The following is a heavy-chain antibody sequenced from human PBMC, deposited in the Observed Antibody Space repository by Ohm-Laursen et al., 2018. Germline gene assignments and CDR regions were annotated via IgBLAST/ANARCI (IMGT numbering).Heavy chain of an antibody. CDR1: GGSISTFY. CDR2: IYYSGST. V-gene: IGHV4-59*01. Sequence: GTLSLTCAVSGGSISTFYWSWIRQPPGKGLEWIGYIYYSGSTNYNPSLKSRVTISVDTSKNQFSLKVTSVTAADTAVYYCARSLSGYTYYFDDWGQGSLVTVSS. D-gene: IGHD5-18*01. J-gene: IGHJ4*02. CDR3: ARSLSGYTYYFDD.